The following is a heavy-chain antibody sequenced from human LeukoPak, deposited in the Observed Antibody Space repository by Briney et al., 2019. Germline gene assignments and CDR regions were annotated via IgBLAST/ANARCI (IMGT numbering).Heavy chain of an antibody. CDR1: GFTFTSYS. V-gene: IGHV3-23*01. CDR3: AKGGKWDVTPFDY. J-gene: IGHJ4*02. Sequence: GGSLRLSCAASGFTFTSYSKNWVRQAPGKGLEWVSTISGGGGGTYYADSVKGRFTISRDNSKNTLYLQVNSLRAEDTAVYYCAKGGKWDVTPFDYWGQGTLVTVSS. CDR2: ISGGGGGT. D-gene: IGHD1-26*01.